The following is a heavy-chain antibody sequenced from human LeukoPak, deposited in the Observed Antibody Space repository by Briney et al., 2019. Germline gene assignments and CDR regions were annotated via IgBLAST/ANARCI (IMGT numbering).Heavy chain of an antibody. CDR3: ARTWNIVLMVYAPPYGMDV. V-gene: IGHV1-69*13. J-gene: IGHJ6*02. D-gene: IGHD2-8*01. CDR2: IIPIFGTA. CDR1: GGTFSSYA. Sequence: SVKVSCKASGGTFSSYAISWVRQAPGQGLEWMGGIIPIFGTADYAQKFQGRVTITADESTSTAYMELSSLRSEDTAVYYCARTWNIVLMVYAPPYGMDVWGQGTTVTVSS.